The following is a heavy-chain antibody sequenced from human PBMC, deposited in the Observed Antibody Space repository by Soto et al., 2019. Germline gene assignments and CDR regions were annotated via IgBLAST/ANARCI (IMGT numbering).Heavy chain of an antibody. J-gene: IGHJ4*02. CDR1: GGSVSSGSHY. Sequence: PSETLSLTCTVSGGSVSSGSHYWRWIRQPPGKALEWIGYIYDIGSTTYNPSLKSRGTISVDTSKNQLSLKLSSVTAADTAVYYCARDSTTSGSYGDYFDYRGQGPLVTVSS. D-gene: IGHD3-10*01. V-gene: IGHV4-61*01. CDR2: IYDIGST. CDR3: ARDSTTSGSYGDYFDY.